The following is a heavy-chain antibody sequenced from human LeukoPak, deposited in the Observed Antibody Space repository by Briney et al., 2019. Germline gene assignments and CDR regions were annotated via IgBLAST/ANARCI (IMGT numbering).Heavy chain of an antibody. J-gene: IGHJ4*02. Sequence: GGTLRLSCAASGFTFSSYSMNWVRQAPGKGLEWVSYISISSSTIYYAGSVKGRFTISRDNAKNSLFLQMMSLRAEDTAVYYCARSRGSSGSYPFDYWGQGTLVTVSS. D-gene: IGHD1-26*01. V-gene: IGHV3-48*01. CDR1: GFTFSSYS. CDR3: ARSRGSSGSYPFDY. CDR2: ISISSSTI.